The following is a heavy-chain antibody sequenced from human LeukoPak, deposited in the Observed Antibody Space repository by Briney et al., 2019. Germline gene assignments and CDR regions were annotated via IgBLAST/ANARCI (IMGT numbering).Heavy chain of an antibody. Sequence: PGRSLRLSCAASGFTFSSYAMHWVRQAPGKGLEWVAVISYDGSNKYYADSVKGRFTISRDNSKNTLYLQMNSLGAGDTAVYYCARGYYDYVWGSYRPYGMDVWGQGTTVTVSS. J-gene: IGHJ6*02. CDR2: ISYDGSNK. CDR3: ARGYYDYVWGSYRPYGMDV. V-gene: IGHV3-30-3*01. CDR1: GFTFSSYA. D-gene: IGHD3-16*02.